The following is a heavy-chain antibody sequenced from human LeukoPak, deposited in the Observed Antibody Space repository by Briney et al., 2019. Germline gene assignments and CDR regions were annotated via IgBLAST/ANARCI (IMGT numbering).Heavy chain of an antibody. CDR2: ISGSGGST. D-gene: IGHD6-19*01. J-gene: IGHJ3*02. V-gene: IGHV3-23*01. Sequence: QSGGSLTLSCAASGFTFSSLAMSWVRPAPGRGLEWVSAISGSGGSTYYADYVKGRFTISRDNSKNTLYLQMNSLRAEDTAVYYCAKDGVAVAYDAFDIWGQGTMVTVSS. CDR3: AKDGVAVAYDAFDI. CDR1: GFTFSSLA.